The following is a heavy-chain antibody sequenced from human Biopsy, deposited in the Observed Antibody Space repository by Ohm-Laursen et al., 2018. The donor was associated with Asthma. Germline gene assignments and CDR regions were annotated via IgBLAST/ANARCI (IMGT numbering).Heavy chain of an antibody. CDR3: AREPEKANPGVWAYYYYGMDV. J-gene: IGHJ6*02. Sequence: SVKVSCKASGDSFSNYAISWVRQAPGQGLEWMGGLIPVLGTPDHAQMFEGRVTITADESTSTAYMELSSLSSEDTAVYYCAREPEKANPGVWAYYYYGMDVWGQGTTVTVSS. V-gene: IGHV1-69*13. CDR2: LIPVLGTP. CDR1: GDSFSNYA. D-gene: IGHD3-16*01.